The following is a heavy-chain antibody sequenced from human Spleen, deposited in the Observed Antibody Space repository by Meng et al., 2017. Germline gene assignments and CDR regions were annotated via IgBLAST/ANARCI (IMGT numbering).Heavy chain of an antibody. J-gene: IGHJ4*02. CDR2: INHSGST. CDR1: GGSFSGYY. D-gene: IGHD6-6*01. Sequence: QVQLQQWGAGLLKPSETLSLTCAVYGGSFSGYYWSWIRQPPGKGLEWIGEINHSGSTNYNPSLKSRVTISVDTSKNQFSLKLSSVTAADTAVYYCARGRFSSSRRGVDYWGQGTLVTVSS. V-gene: IGHV4-34*01. CDR3: ARGRFSSSRRGVDY.